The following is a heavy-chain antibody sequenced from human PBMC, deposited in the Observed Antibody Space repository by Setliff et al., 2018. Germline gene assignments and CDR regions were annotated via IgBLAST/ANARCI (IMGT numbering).Heavy chain of an antibody. CDR1: GFTVTDNY. CDR2: ISGDGNTV. CDR3: ARDGVFYAMDF. D-gene: IGHD3-10*01. Sequence: GGSLRLSCAASGFTVTDNYMSWVRQVPGKGLEWLSKISGDGNTVYYADSVRGRFTISRDNAKNSLYLQMNSLRAEDSAVYYCARDGVFYAMDFWGQGTTVTVSS. J-gene: IGHJ6*02. V-gene: IGHV3-11*04.